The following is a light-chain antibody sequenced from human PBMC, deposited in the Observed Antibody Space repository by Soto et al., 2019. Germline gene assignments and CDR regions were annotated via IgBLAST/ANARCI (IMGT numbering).Light chain of an antibody. J-gene: IGLJ2*01. Sequence: QSALTQPPSVSAAPGQKVTISCSGSSSNIGNNYVSWYQQLPGTAPKLLIYDNNKRPSGIPDRFSGSKSGTSATLGITGLQTGDEADYYCGTCDSSLSAVVFGGGTKLTVL. CDR1: SSNIGNNY. V-gene: IGLV1-51*01. CDR3: GTCDSSLSAVV. CDR2: DNN.